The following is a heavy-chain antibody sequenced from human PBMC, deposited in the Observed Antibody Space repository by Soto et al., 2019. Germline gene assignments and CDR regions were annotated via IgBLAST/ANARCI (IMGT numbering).Heavy chain of an antibody. V-gene: IGHV3-23*01. Sequence: GGSLRLSCAASGFTFSSYAMSWVRQAPGKGLEWVSAISGSGGSTYYADSVKGRFTISRDNSKNTLYLQMNSLRAEDTAVYYCAKVDSHYDFWSGYLDVWGQGTTVTVSS. D-gene: IGHD3-3*01. CDR2: ISGSGGST. J-gene: IGHJ6*02. CDR3: AKVDSHYDFWSGYLDV. CDR1: GFTFSSYA.